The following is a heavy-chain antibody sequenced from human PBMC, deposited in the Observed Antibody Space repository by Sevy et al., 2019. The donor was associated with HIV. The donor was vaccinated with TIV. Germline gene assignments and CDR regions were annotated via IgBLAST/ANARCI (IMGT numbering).Heavy chain of an antibody. CDR3: ARDVFHGYFDY. J-gene: IGHJ4*02. V-gene: IGHV3-7*01. Sequence: GGSLRLSCTVSGFTFRSYWMTWVRQAPGKGLEWVANIKQDESEKYYEDFVKGRFTISRDNARNSLYLQMNNLTTEDTAVYYCARDVFHGYFDYWGQGTLVTVSS. CDR2: IKQDESEK. CDR1: GFTFRSYW. D-gene: IGHD2-8*01.